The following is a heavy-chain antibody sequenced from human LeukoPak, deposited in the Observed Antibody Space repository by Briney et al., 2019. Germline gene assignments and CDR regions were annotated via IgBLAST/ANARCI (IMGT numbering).Heavy chain of an antibody. V-gene: IGHV4-59*12. Sequence: PSETLSLTCTVSGGSISSYYWSWIRQPPGKGLEWIGYIYYSGSTNYNPSLKSRVTISVDTSKNQFSLKLSSVTAADTAVYYCARDPLYYYDSSGYYPYWGQGTLVTVSS. CDR1: GGSISSYY. CDR3: ARDPLYYYDSSGYYPY. D-gene: IGHD3-22*01. J-gene: IGHJ4*02. CDR2: IYYSGST.